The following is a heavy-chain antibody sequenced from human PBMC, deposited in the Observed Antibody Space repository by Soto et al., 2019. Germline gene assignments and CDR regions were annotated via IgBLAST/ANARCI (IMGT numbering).Heavy chain of an antibody. Sequence: PSETLSLTCTVSGGSISSSSYYWGWIRQPPGKGLEWIGSIYYSGSTYYNPSLKSRVTISVDTSKNQFSLKLSSVTAADTAVYYCARHPLDIVLMVYEMKAPFDYWGQGTLVTVSS. CDR2: IYYSGST. CDR1: GGSISSSSYY. J-gene: IGHJ4*02. V-gene: IGHV4-39*01. CDR3: ARHPLDIVLMVYEMKAPFDY. D-gene: IGHD2-8*01.